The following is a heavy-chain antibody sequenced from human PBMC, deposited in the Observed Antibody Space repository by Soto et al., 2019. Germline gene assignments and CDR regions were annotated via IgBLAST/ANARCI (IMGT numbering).Heavy chain of an antibody. V-gene: IGHV3-7*03. J-gene: IGHJ6*02. CDR1: GFTFSNYV. D-gene: IGHD6-19*01. CDR3: TRGAGGWNYYYAMDA. Sequence: VELVQSGGGVVQPGRSLRLSCAVSGFTFSNYVMTWVRQASGKGLEWVASIKEDGNEKYYADSVKGRFTISRDNAKNSMSLQMNSLGAEDTAVYFCTRGAGGWNYYYAMDAWGPGATVTVSS. CDR2: IKEDGNEK.